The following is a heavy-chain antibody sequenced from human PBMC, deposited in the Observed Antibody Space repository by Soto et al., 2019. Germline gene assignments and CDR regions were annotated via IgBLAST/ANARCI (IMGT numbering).Heavy chain of an antibody. CDR1: GGTFSSYA. V-gene: IGHV1-69*01. CDR3: ARSGMATSSDYYYYYGMDV. D-gene: IGHD3-10*01. J-gene: IGHJ6*02. Sequence: QVQLVQSGAEVKKPESSVKVSCKASGGTFSSYAISWVRQAPGQGLEWMGGIIPIFGTANYAQKFQGRVTITADESTSTAYMELSSLRSEDTAVYYCARSGMATSSDYYYYYGMDVWGQGTTVTVSS. CDR2: IIPIFGTA.